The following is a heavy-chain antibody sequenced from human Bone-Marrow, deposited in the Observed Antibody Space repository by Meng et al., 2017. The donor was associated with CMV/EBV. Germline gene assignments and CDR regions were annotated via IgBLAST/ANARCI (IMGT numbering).Heavy chain of an antibody. D-gene: IGHD2-15*01. Sequence: GGSLRLSCTASGFTVGSSYMSWIRQSPGKGLEWVSTIYSRGGTYYTDSVKGRFTISRDNSKNTLHLQMNSLRPDDTAIYYCASWSPESHGMDVWGQGTTVPVSS. V-gene: IGHV3-66*03. CDR1: GFTVGSSY. CDR2: IYSRGGT. J-gene: IGHJ6*02. CDR3: ASWSPESHGMDV.